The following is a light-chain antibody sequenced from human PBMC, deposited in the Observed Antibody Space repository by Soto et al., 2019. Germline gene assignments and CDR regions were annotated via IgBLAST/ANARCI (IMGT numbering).Light chain of an antibody. CDR1: QRLSASD. Sequence: EIVLTQSPGTLSLSPVQRATLSCRAIQRLSASDIAWYQKKPGQAPKFLIYGVYSRATGIPDRFSGSGSGTDFTLTISRLEPEDFAVYHGQQYGSSPLITCGQGTRLEIK. CDR2: GVY. CDR3: QQYGSSPLIT. J-gene: IGKJ5*01. V-gene: IGKV3-20*01.